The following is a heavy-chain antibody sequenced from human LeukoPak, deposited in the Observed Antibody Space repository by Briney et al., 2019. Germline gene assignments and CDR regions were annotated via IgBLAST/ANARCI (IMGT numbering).Heavy chain of an antibody. CDR2: ISYDGSNR. V-gene: IGHV3-30-3*01. CDR1: GFTFSSYA. J-gene: IGHJ3*02. Sequence: PGGSLRLSCAASGFTFSSYAMHWVRQAPGKGLEWVAVISYDGSNRYYADSVKGRFTISRDNSKNTLYLQMNSLRAEDTAVYYCAKDGLNQDIVVVPATDAFDIWGQGTMVTVSS. CDR3: AKDGLNQDIVVVPATDAFDI. D-gene: IGHD2-2*01.